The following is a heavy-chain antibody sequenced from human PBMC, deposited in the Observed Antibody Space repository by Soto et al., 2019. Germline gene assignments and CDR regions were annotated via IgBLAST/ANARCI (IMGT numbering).Heavy chain of an antibody. Sequence: GGSLRLSCAASGFTLSSYWMSWVRQAPGKGLEWVANIKQDGSDKNYVDSVKGRFTISRDNAKNSVYLQMNSLRAEDTAVYYCGRHADYVSMDVWGKGTTVTVSS. CDR2: IKQDGSDK. CDR1: GFTLSSYW. J-gene: IGHJ6*03. CDR3: GRHADYVSMDV. D-gene: IGHD3-16*01. V-gene: IGHV3-7*01.